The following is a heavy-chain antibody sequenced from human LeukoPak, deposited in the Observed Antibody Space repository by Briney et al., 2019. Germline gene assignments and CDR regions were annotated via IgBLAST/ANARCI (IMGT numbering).Heavy chain of an antibody. CDR3: AKDPLYGDYVNYFDY. CDR2: IYSDGST. D-gene: IGHD4-17*01. CDR1: GFTVSSSY. V-gene: IGHV3-66*01. Sequence: GGSLRLSCAASGFTVSSSYLSWVRQAPGKGLEWVSVIYSDGSTYYADSVKGRFTISRDNSKNTLYLQMNSLRAEDTAVYYCAKDPLYGDYVNYFDYWGQGTLVTVSS. J-gene: IGHJ4*02.